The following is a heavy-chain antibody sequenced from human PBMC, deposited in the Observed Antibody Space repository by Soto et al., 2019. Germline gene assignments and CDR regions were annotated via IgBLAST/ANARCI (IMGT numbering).Heavy chain of an antibody. CDR3: ARVSTYCSGGSFYFD. J-gene: IGHJ4*01. D-gene: IGHD2-15*01. CDR2: VNTHNGNT. Sequence: ASVKVSCKASGYSFTSYGISWVRQAPGQGLELMGWVNTHNGNTNYAQKLQGRVTLTRXXXXSXAXMXLRSLRSDDTAVYYCARVSTYCSGGSFYFD. CDR1: GYSFTSYG. V-gene: IGHV1-18*04.